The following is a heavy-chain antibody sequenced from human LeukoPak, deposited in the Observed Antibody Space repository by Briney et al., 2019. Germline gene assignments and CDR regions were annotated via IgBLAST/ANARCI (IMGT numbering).Heavy chain of an antibody. V-gene: IGHV3-30-3*01. CDR1: GFTFSSCA. Sequence: VQPGRTLRLSCAASGFTFSSCAMHWVRQAPGKGLEWVALILNDGNNKYYADSVKGRFTISRDDSKNTLYLQLNSLKPEDTAVFYCVEDRTNSWAFDYWGLGTLVTVSS. CDR2: ILNDGNNK. J-gene: IGHJ4*02. D-gene: IGHD6-13*01. CDR3: VEDRTNSWAFDY.